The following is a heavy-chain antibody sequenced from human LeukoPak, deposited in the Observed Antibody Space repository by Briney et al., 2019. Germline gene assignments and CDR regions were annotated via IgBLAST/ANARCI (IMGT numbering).Heavy chain of an antibody. CDR1: GYSFTSYW. CDR2: IYPGDSDT. J-gene: IGHJ4*02. Sequence: GESLKISCKGSGYSFTSYWIGWVRQMPGKGLEWMGIIYPGDSDTRYSPSFQGQVTISADKSISTAYLQRSSLKASDTAMYYCARQEYYYGSGSYPSPFDYWGQGTLVTVSS. D-gene: IGHD3-10*01. V-gene: IGHV5-51*01. CDR3: ARQEYYYGSGSYPSPFDY.